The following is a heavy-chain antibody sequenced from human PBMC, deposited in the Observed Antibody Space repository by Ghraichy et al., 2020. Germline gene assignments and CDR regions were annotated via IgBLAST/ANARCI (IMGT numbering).Heavy chain of an antibody. CDR3: AKGRRSGSYTCDF. CDR2: ITGGGNIT. CDR1: GFIFSNYA. J-gene: IGHJ4*02. V-gene: IGHV3-23*01. Sequence: GGSLRLSCAGSGFIFSNYAMTWVRQAPGKGLEWVSFITGGGNITYYADSVKGRFTISRDNSKNTVYLEMNSLRADDTAVYYCAKGRRSGSYTCDFWGQGTLVTVSS. D-gene: IGHD3-16*01.